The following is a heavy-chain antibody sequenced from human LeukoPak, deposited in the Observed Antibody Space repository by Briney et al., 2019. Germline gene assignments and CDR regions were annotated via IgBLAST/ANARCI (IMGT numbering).Heavy chain of an antibody. CDR1: GFTLSNSG. CDR2: TSDDGNNK. Sequence: GGSLRLSCAASGFTLSNSGMHWVRQAPGKGLEWVAATSDDGNNKHYGDSVKGRFTISRDNSKNTLYLQMNSLRDEDTAVYYCARDFGGLDGDGLDSWGQGTLVSVSS. D-gene: IGHD4-17*01. V-gene: IGHV3-30*19. J-gene: IGHJ4*02. CDR3: ARDFGGLDGDGLDS.